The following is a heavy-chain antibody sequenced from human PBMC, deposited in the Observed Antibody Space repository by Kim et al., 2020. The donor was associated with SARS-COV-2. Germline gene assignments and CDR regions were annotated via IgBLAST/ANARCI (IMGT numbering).Heavy chain of an antibody. D-gene: IGHD2-2*01. CDR3: ARNIGPALDY. J-gene: IGHJ4*02. V-gene: IGHV1-46*01. Sequence: GSTSHAKRCQGRVTMTRDTATSTVYMELSSLKSEDTAVYYCARNIGPALDYGGQGTLVTVSS. CDR2: GST.